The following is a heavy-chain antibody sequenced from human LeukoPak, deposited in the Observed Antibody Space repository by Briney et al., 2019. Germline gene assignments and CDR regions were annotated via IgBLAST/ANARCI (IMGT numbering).Heavy chain of an antibody. Sequence: GGSLRLSCAASGFTFSSYAMSWVRQAPGKGLEWVSGTSSSGGSTYYADSVKGRFTISRDNSKNTLYLQMNSLRAEDTAVYYCAKDQVSYFYDSSGYRWGQGTLVTVSS. J-gene: IGHJ4*02. D-gene: IGHD3-22*01. CDR1: GFTFSSYA. CDR2: TSSSGGST. V-gene: IGHV3-23*01. CDR3: AKDQVSYFYDSSGYR.